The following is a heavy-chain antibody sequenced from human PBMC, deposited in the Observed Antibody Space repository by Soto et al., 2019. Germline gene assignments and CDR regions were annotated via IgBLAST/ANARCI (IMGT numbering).Heavy chain of an antibody. CDR1: GFTFSSYA. J-gene: IGHJ4*02. V-gene: IGHV3-23*01. CDR3: AKGGAVAGKFDY. Sequence: HPGGSLRLSCAASGFTFSSYAMSWVRQAPGKGLEWVSAISGSGGSTYYADSVKGRFTISRDNSKNTLYLQMNSLRAEDTAVYYCAKGGAVAGKFDYWGQGSLVTFSS. D-gene: IGHD6-19*01. CDR2: ISGSGGST.